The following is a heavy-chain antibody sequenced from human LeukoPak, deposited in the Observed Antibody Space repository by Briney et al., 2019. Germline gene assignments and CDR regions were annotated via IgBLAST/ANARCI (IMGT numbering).Heavy chain of an antibody. V-gene: IGHV3-74*03. CDR1: GFTFSNCW. J-gene: IGHJ4*02. D-gene: IGHD1-7*01. CDR3: VRSLGTEDF. CDR2: INTDATTT. Sequence: VQPGGSLRLSCVASGFTFSNCWIHWVRQAPGKGLVWVSRINTDATTTTYADSVKGRFTISRDNAKNTGYLQMSSLRADDTALYYCVRSLGTEDFWGQGTLVTVSS.